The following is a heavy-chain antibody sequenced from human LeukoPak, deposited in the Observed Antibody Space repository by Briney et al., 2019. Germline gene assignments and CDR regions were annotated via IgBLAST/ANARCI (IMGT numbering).Heavy chain of an antibody. Sequence: PGGSLRLSCAASGFTFSSYGMHWVRQAPGKGLEWVAVISYDGSNKYYADSVKGRFTISRDNSKNTLYLQMNSLRAEDTAVYYCAKTSSSSWFDAFDIWGQGTMVTVPS. V-gene: IGHV3-30*18. CDR2: ISYDGSNK. D-gene: IGHD6-13*01. CDR3: AKTSSSSWFDAFDI. J-gene: IGHJ3*02. CDR1: GFTFSSYG.